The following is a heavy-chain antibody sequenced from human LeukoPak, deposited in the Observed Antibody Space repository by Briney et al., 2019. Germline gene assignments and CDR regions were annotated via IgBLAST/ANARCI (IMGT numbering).Heavy chain of an antibody. CDR1: GDSVSSKSAA. CDR3: ARGHYGSGSYYYYYGMDV. D-gene: IGHD3-10*01. J-gene: IGHJ6*02. V-gene: IGHV6-1*01. CDR2: TYYRSKWYN. Sequence: SQTLSLTCAVSGDSVSSKSAAWNWIRQSPSRGLEWLGRTYYRSKWYNDYAVSVKSRITINPDTSKNQFSLQLSSVTPEDTAMYYCARGHYGSGSYYYYYGMDVWGQGTTVTVSS.